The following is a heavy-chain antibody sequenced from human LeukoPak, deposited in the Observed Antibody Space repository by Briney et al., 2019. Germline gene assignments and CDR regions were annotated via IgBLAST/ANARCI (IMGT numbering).Heavy chain of an antibody. D-gene: IGHD6-13*01. J-gene: IGHJ4*02. CDR2: IYYSGST. V-gene: IGHV4-59*08. CDR1: GGSISNYY. CDR3: ARSYSSSWYGDFYY. Sequence: SETLSLTCTVSGGSISNYYWSWIRQPPGKGLEWIGYIYYSGSTNYNASLKSRVTISVDTSKNHFSLKLSSVTAADTAVYYCARSYSSSWYGDFYYWGQGTLVTVSS.